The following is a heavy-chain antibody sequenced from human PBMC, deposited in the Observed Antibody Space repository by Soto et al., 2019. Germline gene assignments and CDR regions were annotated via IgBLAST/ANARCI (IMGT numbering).Heavy chain of an antibody. J-gene: IGHJ4*02. V-gene: IGHV3-21*01. Sequence: EVQLVESGGGLVKPGGSLRLSCAASGFTFSSYSMNWVRQAPGKGLEWVSSISSSSSYIYYADSVKGRFTISRDNAKNSLYLQMNSLRAEDTAVYYCAREIAAAGPNDYWGQGTLVTVSS. D-gene: IGHD6-13*01. CDR2: ISSSSSYI. CDR1: GFTFSSYS. CDR3: AREIAAAGPNDY.